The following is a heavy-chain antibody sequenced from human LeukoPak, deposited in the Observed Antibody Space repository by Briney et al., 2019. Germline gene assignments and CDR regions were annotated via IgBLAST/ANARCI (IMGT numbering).Heavy chain of an antibody. CDR1: GFTFSSYE. J-gene: IGHJ4*02. Sequence: GGSLRLSCAASGFTFSSYEMNWVRQAPGKGLEWVSYISRSSGTIYYADSVKGRFTISRDNSKNTLYLQMNSLRAEDTAVYYCASIAAAGTDSSQPRSDYWGQGTLVTVSS. D-gene: IGHD6-13*01. CDR3: ASIAAAGTDSSQPRSDY. CDR2: ISRSSGTI. V-gene: IGHV3-48*01.